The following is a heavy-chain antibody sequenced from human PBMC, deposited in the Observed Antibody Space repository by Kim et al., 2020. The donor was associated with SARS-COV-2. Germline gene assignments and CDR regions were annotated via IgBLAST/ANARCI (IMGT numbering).Heavy chain of an antibody. D-gene: IGHD3-3*01. J-gene: IGHJ6*02. CDR3: ARDSEVSGPDV. V-gene: IGHV3-53*04. CDR2: T. Sequence: TYYADSVKGRFTISRHNSKNALYLQMDSLRAEDTAVYYCARDSEVSGPDVWGQGTTVTVSS.